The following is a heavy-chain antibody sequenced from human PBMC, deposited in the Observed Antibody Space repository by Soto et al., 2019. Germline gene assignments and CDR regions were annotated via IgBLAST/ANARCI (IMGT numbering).Heavy chain of an antibody. CDR1: GFTFSSYG. D-gene: IGHD6-19*01. CDR2: ISPDGSKE. CDR3: AKVVEQWLVRQGMDV. J-gene: IGHJ6*02. V-gene: IGHV3-30-3*01. Sequence: QVQLVESGGGVVQAGRSLRLSCATSGFTFSSYGIHWVRQAPGKGLEWVAAISPDGSKEYYADSVKGRFTISRDNYKNTLYLQMNSLRDEDTAVYYCAKVVEQWLVRQGMDVWGQGTTVTVSS.